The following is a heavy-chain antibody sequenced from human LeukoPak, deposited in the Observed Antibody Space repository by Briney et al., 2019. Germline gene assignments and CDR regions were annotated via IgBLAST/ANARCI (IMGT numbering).Heavy chain of an antibody. CDR1: GGSISSHY. D-gene: IGHD4-23*01. CDR3: ARLRGYSFDP. CDR2: IYYTGGT. J-gene: IGHJ5*02. V-gene: IGHV4-59*08. Sequence: PWETLSLTCTVSGGSISSHYWSWIRQPPGKGLEWIAYIYYTGGTMYNPSLKSRVTISVDTSKNQFSLKLSSVTAADTAVYYCARLRGYSFDPWGQGTLVTVSS.